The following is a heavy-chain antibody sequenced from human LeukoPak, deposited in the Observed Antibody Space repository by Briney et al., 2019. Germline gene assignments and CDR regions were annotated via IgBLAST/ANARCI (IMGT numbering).Heavy chain of an antibody. J-gene: IGHJ3*02. V-gene: IGHV4-59*08. CDR3: ARRTVVVTASDAFDI. Sequence: SETLSLTCTVSGGSISSYYWSWIRQPPGKGLEWIGYIYYSGSTNYNPSLKSRVTISVDTSKNQFSLKLSSVTAADTAVYYCARRTVVVTASDAFDIWGQGTMVTVSS. D-gene: IGHD2-21*02. CDR2: IYYSGST. CDR1: GGSISSYY.